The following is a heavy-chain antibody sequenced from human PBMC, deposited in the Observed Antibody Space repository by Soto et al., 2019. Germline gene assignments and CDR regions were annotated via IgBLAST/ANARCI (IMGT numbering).Heavy chain of an antibody. Sequence: ASVKVSCXASGYTFTSYGISWVRRAPGQGLEWMGWISAYNGNTNYAQKLQGRVTMTTDTSTSTAYMELRSLRSDDTAVYYCARVGYSTLPFRWFDPWGQGTLVTVSS. J-gene: IGHJ5*02. D-gene: IGHD6-13*01. V-gene: IGHV1-18*01. CDR3: ARVGYSTLPFRWFDP. CDR1: GYTFTSYG. CDR2: ISAYNGNT.